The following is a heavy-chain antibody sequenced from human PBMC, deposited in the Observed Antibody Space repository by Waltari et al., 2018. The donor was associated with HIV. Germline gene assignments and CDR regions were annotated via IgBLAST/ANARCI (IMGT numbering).Heavy chain of an antibody. J-gene: IGHJ6*02. CDR2: IYWDDDN. CDR1: GLSLSTSGVG. CDR3: VHTTGLYCTTTYCRTFYSGKDV. D-gene: IGHD2-8*01. Sequence: QIPLQESGPTLVKLTQTLTLTCTFSGLSLSTSGVGVGWYRQPPGTAPGWLALIYWDDDNRYSPSLKSRLTITKDTSKNQVVLTMTNMDPVDTATYYCVHTTGLYCTTTYCRTFYSGKDVWGQGTTVTVSS. V-gene: IGHV2-5*02.